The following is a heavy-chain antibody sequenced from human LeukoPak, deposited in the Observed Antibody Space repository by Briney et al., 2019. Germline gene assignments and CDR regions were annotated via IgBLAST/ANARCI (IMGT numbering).Heavy chain of an antibody. D-gene: IGHD1-26*01. CDR2: MNPNSGNT. J-gene: IGHJ6*02. CDR3: ARGFQRELLPYYYYGMDV. V-gene: IGHV1-8*01. Sequence: GASVKVSCKASGYTFTSYDINWVRQATGQGLEWMGWMNPNSGNTGYAQKFQGRVTMTRNTSISTAYMELSSLRSEDTAVYYCARGFQRELLPYYYYGMDVWGQGTTVTVSS. CDR1: GYTFTSYD.